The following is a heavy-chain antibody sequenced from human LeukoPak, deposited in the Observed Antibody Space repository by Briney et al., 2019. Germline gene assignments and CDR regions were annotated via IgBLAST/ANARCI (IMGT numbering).Heavy chain of an antibody. V-gene: IGHV1-24*01. CDR3: ARSANYYYDPRYDY. Sequence: GASVKVSCKVSGYTLTELSMHWVRQAPGKGLEWMGGFDPEDGETIYAQKFQGRVTMTRNTSISTAYMELSSLRSEDTAVYYCARSANYYYDPRYDYWGQGTLVTVSS. CDR1: GYTLTELS. J-gene: IGHJ4*02. CDR2: FDPEDGET. D-gene: IGHD3-22*01.